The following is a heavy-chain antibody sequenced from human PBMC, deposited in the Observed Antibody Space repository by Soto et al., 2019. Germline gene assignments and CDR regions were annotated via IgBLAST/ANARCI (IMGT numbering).Heavy chain of an antibody. V-gene: IGHV1-2*04. CDR3: ARRHTAYYDFWSVPPAGFAP. CDR1: GYTFTSYY. CDR2: INPNSGGT. J-gene: IGHJ5*02. D-gene: IGHD3-3*01. Sequence: ASVKVSCKGSGYTFTSYYVHWERQDPGHGLVWIGWINPNSGGTKYAEKFPGWVTMTTDTSISTCYIALSRLICDDTTVYYXARRHTAYYDFWSVPPAGFAPRCQRTPVPVSS.